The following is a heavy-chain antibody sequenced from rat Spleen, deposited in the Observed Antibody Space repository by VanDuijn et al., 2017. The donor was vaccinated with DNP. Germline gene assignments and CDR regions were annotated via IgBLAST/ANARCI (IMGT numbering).Heavy chain of an antibody. CDR1: GFTFSDYN. CDR2: ISYDGTRT. Sequence: EVQLVKSGGGLVQPGRSLKLSCVASGFTFSDYNMAWVRQAPKKGLEWVATISYDGTRTYYRASVKGRFTISRDYAKPTLYLQMDSLRSEDTATYYCATKAGGYWGQGVMVTVSS. J-gene: IGHJ2*01. CDR3: ATKAGGY. D-gene: IGHD4-3*01. V-gene: IGHV5S10*01.